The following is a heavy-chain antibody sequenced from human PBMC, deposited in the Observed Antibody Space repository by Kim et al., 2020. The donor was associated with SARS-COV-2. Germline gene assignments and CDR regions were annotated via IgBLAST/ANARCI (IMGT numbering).Heavy chain of an antibody. J-gene: IGHJ4*02. V-gene: IGHV4-59*08. CDR2: IYYSGST. CDR3: SSSGYDYYFDY. Sequence: SETLSLTCTVSGGSISSYYWSWIRQPPGKGLEWIWYIYYSGSTNYNPSLKSRVTISVDTSKNQFSLKLSSVTAADTAVYYCSSSGYDYYFDYWGQGTLVTVSS. CDR1: GGSISSYY. D-gene: IGHD5-12*01.